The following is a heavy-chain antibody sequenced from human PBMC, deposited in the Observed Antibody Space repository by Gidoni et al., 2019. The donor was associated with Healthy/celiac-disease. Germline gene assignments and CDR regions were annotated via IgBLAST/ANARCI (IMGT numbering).Heavy chain of an antibody. J-gene: IGHJ6*02. CDR2: IKQDGSEK. CDR1: GFTFSSYW. V-gene: IGHV3-7*04. D-gene: IGHD6-6*01. CDR3: ARDRAAARFYYYYYGMDV. Sequence: EVQLVESGGGLVQPGGSLRLSCAASGFTFSSYWMSWVRQAPGKGLEWVANIKQDGSEKDYVDSVKGRFTISRDNAKNSLYLQMNSLRAEDTAVYYCARDRAAARFYYYYYGMDVWGQGTTVTVSS.